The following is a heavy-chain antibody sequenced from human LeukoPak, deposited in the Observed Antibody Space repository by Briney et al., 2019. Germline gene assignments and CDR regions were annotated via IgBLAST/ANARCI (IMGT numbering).Heavy chain of an antibody. CDR3: ASTLGGRIDY. D-gene: IGHD3-10*01. V-gene: IGHV3-7*03. CDR1: GFTFSGYW. Sequence: PGGSLRLSCAASGFTFSGYWMTWVRQAPGKGLEWVANIKDDGSAKYYEDSVKGRFSISRDDAKNSLYLQMNSLRADDTAVYYCASTLGGRIDYWGQGTLVTVSS. CDR2: IKDDGSAK. J-gene: IGHJ4*02.